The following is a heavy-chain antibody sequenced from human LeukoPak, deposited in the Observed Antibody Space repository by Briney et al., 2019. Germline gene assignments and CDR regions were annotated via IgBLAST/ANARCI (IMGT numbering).Heavy chain of an antibody. CDR2: ISSSSSYT. V-gene: IGHV3-11*05. J-gene: IGHJ5*02. Sequence: GGSMRPSCAASGFTSSYYYMRWIRQAPGEGLEWVSYISSSSSYTNYADTVKGRFTISRDNAKNSLYLQMNSLRAEDTAVYYCARDKYSSGWFDPWGQGTLVTVSS. CDR1: GFTSSYYY. CDR3: ARDKYSSGWFDP. D-gene: IGHD6-19*01.